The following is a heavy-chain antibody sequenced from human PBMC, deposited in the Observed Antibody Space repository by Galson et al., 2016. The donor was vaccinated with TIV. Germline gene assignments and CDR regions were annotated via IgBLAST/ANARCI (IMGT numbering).Heavy chain of an antibody. V-gene: IGHV1-18*04. CDR2: ISAYNGDI. CDR1: GYSFLSYG. J-gene: IGHJ6*02. Sequence: SVKVSCKASGYSFLSYGMTWVRQAPGRGLEWLGWISAYNGDIKSARKFQGRVTMTTETSTNTASMELRSLRSDDTAVYYCATELYCSSISCYYYYGLDVWGHGTTVTVSS. D-gene: IGHD2-2*01. CDR3: ATELYCSSISCYYYYGLDV.